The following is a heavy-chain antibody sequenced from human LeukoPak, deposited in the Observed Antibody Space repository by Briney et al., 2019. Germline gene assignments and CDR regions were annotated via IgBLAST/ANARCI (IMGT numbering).Heavy chain of an antibody. CDR1: GGSISSYY. CDR3: ARVQALYCSSTSCYGPHDAFDI. V-gene: IGHV4-59*01. J-gene: IGHJ3*02. CDR2: IYYSGST. Sequence: SETLSLTCTVSGGSISSYYWSWIRQPPGKGLEWIGYIYYSGSTNYNPSLKSRVTISVDTSKNQFSLKLSSVTAADTAVYYCARVQALYCSSTSCYGPHDAFDIWGQGTMVTVSS. D-gene: IGHD2-2*01.